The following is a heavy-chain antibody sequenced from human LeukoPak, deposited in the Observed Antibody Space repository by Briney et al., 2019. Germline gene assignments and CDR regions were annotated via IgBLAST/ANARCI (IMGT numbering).Heavy chain of an antibody. CDR3: ARGDSSGYYLCYFDY. V-gene: IGHV4-34*01. D-gene: IGHD3-22*01. J-gene: IGHJ4*02. CDR1: GGSFSGYY. Sequence: SETLSLTCAVYGGSFSGYYWSWIRQPPGKGLEWIGEINHSGSTNYNPSLKSRVTISVDTSKNQFSLKLSSVTAADTAVYYCARGDSSGYYLCYFDYWGQGTLVTVPS. CDR2: INHSGST.